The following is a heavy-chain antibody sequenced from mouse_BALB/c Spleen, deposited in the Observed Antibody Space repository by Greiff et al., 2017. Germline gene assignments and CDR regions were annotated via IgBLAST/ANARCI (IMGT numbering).Heavy chain of an antibody. CDR3: ARATTATRCFGV. CDR2: ISSGGSI. Sequence: EVKLLESGGGLVKPGGSLKLSCAASGFTFSSYAMPWVRQTPEKRLEWVASISSGGSIYYSDSVNGRFTISRDNARHILYLQMSSLRSEDTAMYYCARATTATRCFGVWGAGTTGTGPS. J-gene: IGHJ1*01. D-gene: IGHD1-2*01. CDR1: GFTFSSYA. V-gene: IGHV5-6-5*01.